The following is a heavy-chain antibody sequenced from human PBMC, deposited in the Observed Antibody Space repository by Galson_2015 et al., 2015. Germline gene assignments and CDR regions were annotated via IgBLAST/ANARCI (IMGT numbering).Heavy chain of an antibody. CDR3: AKAHYSQFPFDY. CDR1: GFTVSDNY. J-gene: IGHJ4*02. Sequence: SLRLSCAASGFTVSDNYMNWVRQAPGKGLEWVSIIYSGGRTYYADSVKGRFTISRDDSKNTLYLQMNNLRAEDTAVYYCAKAHYSQFPFDYWGQGTLVTVSP. D-gene: IGHD4-11*01. V-gene: IGHV3-53*01. CDR2: IYSGGRT.